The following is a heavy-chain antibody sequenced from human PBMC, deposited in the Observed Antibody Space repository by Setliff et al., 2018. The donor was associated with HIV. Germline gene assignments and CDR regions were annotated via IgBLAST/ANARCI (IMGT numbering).Heavy chain of an antibody. CDR2: ISSGSGFI. V-gene: IGHV3-21*04. D-gene: IGHD3-10*01. Sequence: PGGSLRLSCAASGFAFSDYSINWVRQPPGKGLEWVSSISSGSGFIYYADSVKGRFTISRDHAKNSVFLQMNSLKTEDTAVYYCARGRLLWSGSYYYYYMDVWGKGTTVTVSS. CDR3: ARGRLLWSGSYYYYYMDV. CDR1: GFAFSDYS. J-gene: IGHJ6*03.